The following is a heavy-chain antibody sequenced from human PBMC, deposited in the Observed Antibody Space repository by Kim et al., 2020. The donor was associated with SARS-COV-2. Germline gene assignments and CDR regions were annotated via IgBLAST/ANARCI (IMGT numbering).Heavy chain of an antibody. CDR1: GGSISSYY. V-gene: IGHV4-59*13. D-gene: IGHD6-13*01. CDR2: IYYSGST. Sequence: SETLSLTCTVSGGSISSYYWSWIRQPPGKGLEWIGYIYYSGSTNYNPSLKSRVTISVDTSKNQFSLKLSSVTAADTAVYYCARVGGSSWPNWYYGMDVWGQGTTVTVSS. J-gene: IGHJ6*02. CDR3: ARVGGSSWPNWYYGMDV.